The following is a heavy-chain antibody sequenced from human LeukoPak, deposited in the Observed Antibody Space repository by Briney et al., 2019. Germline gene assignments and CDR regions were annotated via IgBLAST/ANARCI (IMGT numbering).Heavy chain of an antibody. D-gene: IGHD3-10*01. CDR2: IYYSGST. J-gene: IGHJ6*03. CDR3: ARGPYYYGSGSRPLNYYYYYMDV. Sequence: SQTLSLTCTVSGGSISSGTHYWSWIRQPPGKGLEWIGYIYYSGSTNYNPSLKSRVTISVYTSKNQFSLKLSSVTAADTAVYYCARGPYYYGSGSRPLNYYYYYMDVWGKGATVTVSS. CDR1: GGSISSGTHY. V-gene: IGHV4-61*01.